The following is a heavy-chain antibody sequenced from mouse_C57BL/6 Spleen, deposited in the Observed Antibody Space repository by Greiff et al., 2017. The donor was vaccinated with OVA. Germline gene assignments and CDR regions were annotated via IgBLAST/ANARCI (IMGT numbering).Heavy chain of an antibody. Sequence: QVQLKESGPGLVQPSQSLSITCTVSGFSLTSYGVHWVRQPPGKGLEWLGVIWSGGSTDYNAAFISRLSISKDNSKSQVFFKMNSLQADDTAIYYCAKNKGNYGYYAMDYWGQGTSVTVSS. CDR2: IWSGGST. V-gene: IGHV2-4*01. D-gene: IGHD2-1*01. CDR3: AKNKGNYGYYAMDY. CDR1: GFSLTSYG. J-gene: IGHJ4*01.